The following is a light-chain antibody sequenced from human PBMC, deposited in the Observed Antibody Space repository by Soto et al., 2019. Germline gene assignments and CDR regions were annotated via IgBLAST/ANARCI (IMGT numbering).Light chain of an antibody. CDR2: GAS. Sequence: EIVLTQSPGTLSLSPGERATLSCRASQSVSSSYLAWYQQKPGQAPRLLIYGASSRATGIPDRFSGSGSGTDFPLTISRLEPEDFAVYYCQKYGSSPPVYTFGQGTKLEIK. CDR3: QKYGSSPPVYT. CDR1: QSVSSSY. J-gene: IGKJ2*01. V-gene: IGKV3-20*01.